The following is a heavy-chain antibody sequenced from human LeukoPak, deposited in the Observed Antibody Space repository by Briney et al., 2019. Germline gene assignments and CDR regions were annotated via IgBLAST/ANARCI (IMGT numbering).Heavy chain of an antibody. D-gene: IGHD3-10*01. CDR1: GFTFSSYW. J-gene: IGHJ6*02. V-gene: IGHV3-7*01. CDR3: ARDSVQTEGGYYGMDV. Sequence: GGSLRLSRAASGFTFSSYWMSWVRQAPGKGLEWVANIKQDGSEKYYVDSVKGRFTISRDNAKNSLYLQMNSLRAEDTAVYYCARDSVQTEGGYYGMDVWGQGTTVTVSS. CDR2: IKQDGSEK.